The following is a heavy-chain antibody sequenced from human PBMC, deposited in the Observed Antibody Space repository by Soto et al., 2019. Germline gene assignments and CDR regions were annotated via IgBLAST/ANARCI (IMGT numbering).Heavy chain of an antibody. CDR1: GGSISSYY. V-gene: IGHV4-59*01. CDR3: ARGNDYDFWSGYSREYYFDY. Sequence: SEPLSLTCTVSGGSISSYYWSWIRQPPGKGLEWIGYIYYSGSTNYNPSLKSRVTISVDTSKNQFSLKLSSVTAADTAVYYCARGNDYDFWSGYSREYYFDYWGQGTLVTVSS. CDR2: IYYSGST. D-gene: IGHD3-3*01. J-gene: IGHJ4*02.